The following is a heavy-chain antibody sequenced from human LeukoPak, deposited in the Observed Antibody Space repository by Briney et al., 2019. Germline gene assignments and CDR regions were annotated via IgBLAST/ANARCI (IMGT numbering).Heavy chain of an antibody. CDR1: GYTFTRYY. J-gene: IGHJ4*02. Sequence: ASVKVSCKASGYTFTRYYMHWARQAPGQGLEWMGIISPSGASTSYAQKFQGRVTMTRDTSTSTVYMELSSLRSEDTAVYYRTRGGYGGPRVAFDYWGQGTLVTVSS. CDR2: ISPSGAST. D-gene: IGHD1-1*01. V-gene: IGHV1-46*01. CDR3: TRGGYGGPRVAFDY.